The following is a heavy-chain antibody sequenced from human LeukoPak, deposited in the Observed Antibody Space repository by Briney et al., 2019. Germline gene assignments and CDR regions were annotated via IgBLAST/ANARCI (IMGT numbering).Heavy chain of an antibody. CDR2: ITTSSTYT. D-gene: IGHD1-26*01. J-gene: IGHJ6*03. CDR1: GFSFSSYN. V-gene: IGHV3-21*01. CDR3: ARDPYSGAYGNTYYYYMDV. Sequence: PGPSLRLSCEASGFSFSSYNMDWVRQTPGKGREWISSITTSSTYTFYADSVKGRFTISRDNARNSLYLQMNSLTAEDTAVYYCARDPYSGAYGNTYYYYMDVWGKGTTVTISS.